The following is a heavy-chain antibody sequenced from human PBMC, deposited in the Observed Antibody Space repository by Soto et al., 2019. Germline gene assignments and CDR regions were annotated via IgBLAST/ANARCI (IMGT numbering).Heavy chain of an antibody. D-gene: IGHD2-8*02. CDR1: GFTFSSYD. J-gene: IGHJ4*02. Sequence: EVQLVESGGGLVQPGGSLSLSCAASGFTFSSYDMHWVRQATGKGLEWVSAIGTAGDTYYPGSVKGRFTISRENAKNSLYLQMNSLRAGDTAVYYCARDVVYGSFSYWGQGTLVTVSS. V-gene: IGHV3-13*01. CDR3: ARDVVYGSFSY. CDR2: IGTAGDT.